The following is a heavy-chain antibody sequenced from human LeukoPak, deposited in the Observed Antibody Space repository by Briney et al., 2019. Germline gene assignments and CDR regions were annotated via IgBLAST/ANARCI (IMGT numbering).Heavy chain of an antibody. V-gene: IGHV3-23*01. CDR3: AKHDYSSSLYYFDY. D-gene: IGHD6-13*01. CDR2: ITGSGGST. Sequence: GGSLRLSCAASRFTFSGYAMSWVRQAPGKGLEWVSTITGSGGSTFYADSVEGRFTISRDNSKNTLYLQMNSLRAEDTAVYYCAKHDYSSSLYYFDYWGQGTLVTVSS. CDR1: RFTFSGYA. J-gene: IGHJ4*02.